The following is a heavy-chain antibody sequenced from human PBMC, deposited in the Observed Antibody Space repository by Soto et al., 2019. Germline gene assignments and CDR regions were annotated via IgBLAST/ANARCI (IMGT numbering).Heavy chain of an antibody. D-gene: IGHD6-19*01. J-gene: IGHJ4*02. Sequence: SETLSLTCSVSGGSISSYYWSWIRQPPGKGLEWIGYIYYSGSTNYNPSLKSRVTISVDTSKNQFSLKLSSVTAADTAVYYCASGSVAVAGDSVIDYWGQGTLVTVSS. CDR3: ASGSVAVAGDSVIDY. CDR1: GGSISSYY. CDR2: IYYSGST. V-gene: IGHV4-59*01.